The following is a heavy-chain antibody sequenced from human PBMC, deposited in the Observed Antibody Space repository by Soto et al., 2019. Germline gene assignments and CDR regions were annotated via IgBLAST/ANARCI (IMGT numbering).Heavy chain of an antibody. Sequence: PGGSLRLSCAGSGFTVSRNYMTWLRQTPGKGLEWVSAISGSGSGTTYYADSVKGRFTISRDNSKNTLYLQMNSLRAEDTAVYYCAKDLGSGYYYPGVPRDAFDIWGQGTMVTVSS. D-gene: IGHD3-22*01. CDR1: GFTVSRNY. CDR2: ISGSGSGTT. J-gene: IGHJ3*02. CDR3: AKDLGSGYYYPGVPRDAFDI. V-gene: IGHV3-23*01.